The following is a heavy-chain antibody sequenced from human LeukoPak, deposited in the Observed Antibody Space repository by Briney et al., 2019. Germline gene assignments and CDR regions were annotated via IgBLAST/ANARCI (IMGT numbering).Heavy chain of an antibody. Sequence: MSSETLSLTCAVYGGSFSGYYWSWIRQPPGKGLEWIGEINHSGSTNYNPPLKSRVTISVDTSKNQFSLKLSSVTAADTAVYYCAREITFGGVIGYWGQGTLVTVSS. J-gene: IGHJ4*02. V-gene: IGHV4-34*01. CDR1: GGSFSGYY. CDR2: INHSGST. D-gene: IGHD3-16*02. CDR3: AREITFGGVIGY.